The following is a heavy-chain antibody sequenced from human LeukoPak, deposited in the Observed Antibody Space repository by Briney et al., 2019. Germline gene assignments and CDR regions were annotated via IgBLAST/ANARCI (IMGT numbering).Heavy chain of an antibody. CDR1: GYTFSSYY. CDR3: ASDGIGPNWFDP. V-gene: IGHV1-2*02. J-gene: IGHJ5*02. D-gene: IGHD1-1*01. Sequence: ASVKVSCKASGYTFSSYYMHWVRLAPGQGIEWMGWINPNSGGTNYAQKFQGRVTMTRDTSISTAYMELSRLRSDDTAVYYCASDGIGPNWFDPWGQGTLLTVSS. CDR2: INPNSGGT.